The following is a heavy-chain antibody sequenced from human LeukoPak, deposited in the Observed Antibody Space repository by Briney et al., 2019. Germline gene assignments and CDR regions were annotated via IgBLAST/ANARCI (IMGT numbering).Heavy chain of an antibody. Sequence: GGSLRLSCAASGFTFSSYNMNWVRQAPGKGLEWVSDISSSGSTIYFADSVKGRFTISRDNAKNSLYLQMNSLRAGDTAVYYCAREYSHGSGAFDYWGQGTLVSVSS. CDR3: AREYSHGSGAFDY. CDR1: GFTFSSYN. V-gene: IGHV3-48*01. D-gene: IGHD5-18*01. J-gene: IGHJ4*02. CDR2: ISSSGSTI.